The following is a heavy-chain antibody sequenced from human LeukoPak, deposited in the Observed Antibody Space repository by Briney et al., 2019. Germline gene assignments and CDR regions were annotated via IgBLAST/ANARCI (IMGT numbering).Heavy chain of an antibody. V-gene: IGHV1-24*01. CDR3: ATDRVYRSSGRSWGFFDY. D-gene: IGHD6-19*01. Sequence: ASVKVSCKISEYSLSDLSIHWVREAPGEGLEWMGGFDSENNKMVYSQKFQGRVTMTEDTSAVTAYMELTSLRSEDTAVYFCATDRVYRSSGRSWGFFDYWGQGTLVIVSS. J-gene: IGHJ4*02. CDR1: EYSLSDLS. CDR2: FDSENNKM.